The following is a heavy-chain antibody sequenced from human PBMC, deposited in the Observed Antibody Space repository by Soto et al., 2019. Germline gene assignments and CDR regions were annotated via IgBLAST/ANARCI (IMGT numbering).Heavy chain of an antibody. CDR2: FNPNSAGT. D-gene: IGHD2-15*01. V-gene: IGHV1-2*02. CDR3: ARVTRIAYFDY. CDR1: GYTFTAHY. Sequence: ASVKVSCKASGYTFTAHYIHWVRQAPGQGLEWMGWFNPNSAGTNYAQKFQGRVTMTTDTSMSTAYMELRSLTSDDTALYYCARVTRIAYFDYWGQGTLVTVSS. J-gene: IGHJ4*02.